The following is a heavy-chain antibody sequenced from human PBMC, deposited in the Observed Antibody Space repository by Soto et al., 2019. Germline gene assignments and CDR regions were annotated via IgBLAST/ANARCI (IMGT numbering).Heavy chain of an antibody. Sequence: QVQLVQSGSEVKKPGASVKVSCKASGYTFTRYDINWVRQAPGQGLEWMGWTNPKSGYTGSAQKLQDRITMTRDSSISTAYMELNSLRYEDTAVYYCARTDGDLDYWGQGTLVTVSS. CDR3: ARTDGDLDY. J-gene: IGHJ4*02. CDR2: TNPKSGYT. V-gene: IGHV1-8*01. CDR1: GYTFTRYD. D-gene: IGHD4-17*01.